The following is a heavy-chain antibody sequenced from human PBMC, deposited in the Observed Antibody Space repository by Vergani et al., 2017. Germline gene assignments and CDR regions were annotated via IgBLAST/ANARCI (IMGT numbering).Heavy chain of an antibody. CDR1: GYTFTSYG. J-gene: IGHJ4*02. CDR2: ISAYNGNT. CDR3: ERDAKYAWELPGDFDY. D-gene: IGHD1-26*01. V-gene: IGHV1-18*01. Sequence: QVQLVQSGAEVKKPGASVKVSCKASGYTFTSYGISWVRQAPGQGLEWMGWISAYNGNTNYAQKLQGRVTMTTDTSTSTAYMERMSLRSDDTAVYYCERDAKYAWELPGDFDYWGQGTLVTVSS.